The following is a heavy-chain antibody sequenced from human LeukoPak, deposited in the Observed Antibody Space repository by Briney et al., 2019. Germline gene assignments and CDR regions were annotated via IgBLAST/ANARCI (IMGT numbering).Heavy chain of an antibody. D-gene: IGHD3-10*01. CDR1: GFTFSTYA. Sequence: GGSLRLSCAASGFTFSTYAMSWVRQAPGKGLEWVSGISGSGGSTYYADSVKGRFTISRDNSKNTLFLQMNSLRVEDTAVYYCAKNRGSGSYYESDYWGQGTLVTVSS. V-gene: IGHV3-23*01. CDR2: ISGSGGST. J-gene: IGHJ4*02. CDR3: AKNRGSGSYYESDY.